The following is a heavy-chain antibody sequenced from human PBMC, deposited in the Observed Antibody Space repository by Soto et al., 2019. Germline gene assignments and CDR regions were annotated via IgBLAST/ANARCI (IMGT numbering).Heavy chain of an antibody. J-gene: IGHJ3*02. CDR3: ARYPGSLAFDI. V-gene: IGHV4-31*03. CDR1: GGSISSGGYY. D-gene: IGHD3-16*02. Sequence: NPSETLSLTCTVSGGSISSGGYYWSWIRQHPGKGLEWIGYIYYSGSTYYNPSLKSRVTISVDTSKNQFSLKLSSVTAADTAVYYCARYPGSLAFDIWGQGTMVTVSS. CDR2: IYYSGST.